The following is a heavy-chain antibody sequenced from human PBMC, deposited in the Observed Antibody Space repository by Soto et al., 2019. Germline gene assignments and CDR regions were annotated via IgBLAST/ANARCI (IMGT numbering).Heavy chain of an antibody. V-gene: IGHV3-64D*06. Sequence: GGSLRLSCSASGFTFSSYAMHWVRQVPGKGLEYVSAISSNGGSTYYADSVKGRFTISRDNSKNTLYLQMSSLRAEDTAVYYCVKCSSSYYYYYYMDVWGKGTTVTVSS. CDR3: VKCSSSYYYYYYMDV. CDR1: GFTFSSYA. CDR2: ISSNGGST. J-gene: IGHJ6*03. D-gene: IGHD6-6*01.